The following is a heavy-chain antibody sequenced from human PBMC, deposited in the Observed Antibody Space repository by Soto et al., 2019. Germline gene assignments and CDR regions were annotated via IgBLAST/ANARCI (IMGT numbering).Heavy chain of an antibody. CDR3: ARAKLRYCSGGSCYSDYYYGMDV. J-gene: IGHJ6*02. D-gene: IGHD2-15*01. CDR1: GYTFTSYA. Sequence: ASVKVSCKASGYTFTSYAMHWVRQAPGQRLEWMGWINAGNGNTKYSQKFQGRVTITRDTSASTAYMELSSLRSEDTAVCYCARAKLRYCSGGSCYSDYYYGMDVWGQGTTVTVS. V-gene: IGHV1-3*01. CDR2: INAGNGNT.